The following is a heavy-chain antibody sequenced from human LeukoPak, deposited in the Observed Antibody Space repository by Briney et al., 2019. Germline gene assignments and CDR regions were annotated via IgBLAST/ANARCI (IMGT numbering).Heavy chain of an antibody. Sequence: SVKVSCKASGGTFSSYAISWVRQAPGQGLEWMGGIIPIFGTANYAQKFQGRVTITTDESTSTAYMELSSLRSEDTAVYYSARVWQWLSYPPPHYYYMDVWGKGTTVTVSS. CDR3: ARVWQWLSYPPPHYYYMDV. D-gene: IGHD6-19*01. V-gene: IGHV1-69*05. CDR2: IIPIFGTA. CDR1: GGTFSSYA. J-gene: IGHJ6*03.